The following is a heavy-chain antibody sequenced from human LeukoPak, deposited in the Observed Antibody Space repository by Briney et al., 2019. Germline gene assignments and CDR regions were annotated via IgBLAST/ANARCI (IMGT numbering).Heavy chain of an antibody. CDR1: GDAFSTYT. Sequence: SVTLCFTSSGDAFSTYTISWVRQAPGQGLEWMGRIITIIDRTDFAQQFQGRLTLIADKRSTTAYMELSSLRSEDTAVYYCATDGLYSPYEYWGPGTLVTVSS. CDR3: ATDGLYSPYEY. CDR2: IITIIDRT. D-gene: IGHD4-11*01. V-gene: IGHV1-69*02. J-gene: IGHJ4*02.